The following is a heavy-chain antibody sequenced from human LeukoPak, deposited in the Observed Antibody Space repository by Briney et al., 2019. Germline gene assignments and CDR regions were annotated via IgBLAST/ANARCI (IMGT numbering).Heavy chain of an antibody. V-gene: IGHV1-69*13. CDR3: ARGLSPTYSSSRSVDY. CDR2: IIPIFGTA. D-gene: IGHD6-6*01. J-gene: IGHJ4*02. Sequence: ASVKVSCEASGGTFISYAISWVRQAPGQGLEWMGGIIPIFGTANYARKFQGRVTITADESTSTAYMELSSLRSEDTAVYYCARGLSPTYSSSRSVDYWGQGTLVTVSS. CDR1: GGTFISYA.